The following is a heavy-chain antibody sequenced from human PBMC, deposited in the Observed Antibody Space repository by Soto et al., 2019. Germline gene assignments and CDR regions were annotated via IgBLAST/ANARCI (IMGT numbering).Heavy chain of an antibody. J-gene: IGHJ4*02. CDR2: INHSGST. D-gene: IGHD6-13*01. Sequence: PSETLSLTCGVSGSSFSAYCWTWIRQPPGKGLEWIGEINHSGSTSYNPSLKSRVTISLDTSKCQFSLMLSSVTAADSAVYYWASERRVVGGYSSNWYDYFDWWGQGTLVTVSS. CDR3: ASERRVVGGYSSNWYDYFDW. CDR1: GSSFSAYC. V-gene: IGHV4-34*01.